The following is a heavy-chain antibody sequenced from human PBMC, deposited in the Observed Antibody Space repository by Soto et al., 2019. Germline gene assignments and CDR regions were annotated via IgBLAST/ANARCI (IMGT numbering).Heavy chain of an antibody. J-gene: IGHJ5*02. D-gene: IGHD2-8*01. V-gene: IGHV3-33*01. Sequence: QVQLVESGGGVVQPGRSLRLSCAASGFTFSSYGMHWVRQAPGKGLEWVAVIWYDGSNKYYADSVKGRFTISRDNSKNTLYLQMNSLRAEDTAVYYCARDIGLMVYATLGFDPWGQGTLVTGSS. CDR3: ARDIGLMVYATLGFDP. CDR2: IWYDGSNK. CDR1: GFTFSSYG.